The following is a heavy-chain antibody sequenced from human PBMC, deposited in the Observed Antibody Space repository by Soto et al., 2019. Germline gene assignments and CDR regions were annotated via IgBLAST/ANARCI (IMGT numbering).Heavy chain of an antibody. J-gene: IGHJ4*02. V-gene: IGHV2-5*02. CDR1: GFSLSSTRMA. D-gene: IGHD6-19*01. CDR3: AHIVVAGLGYYFDY. CDR2: IYWDDDK. Sequence: QITLKESGPTLVKPTQTLTLTCTFSGFSLSSTRMAVGWIRQPPGKALEWLALIYWDDDKRYSAFLKSRLTITKDTSKNQVVLTMSNMDPVDTAGYDCAHIVVAGLGYYFDYWGQGTMVTVSS.